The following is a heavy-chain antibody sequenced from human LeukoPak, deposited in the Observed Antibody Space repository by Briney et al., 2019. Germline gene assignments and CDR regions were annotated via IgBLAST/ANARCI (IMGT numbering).Heavy chain of an antibody. J-gene: IGHJ5*02. D-gene: IGHD6-19*01. CDR2: ISASGATT. Sequence: GGSLRLSCAASGFIFSGSGMHWVRQAPGRGLESVSVISASGATTFYADSVKGRFTIPRDNFKSVLYLEMNSLRAEDTAVYYCATTARVAGAWGQGTLVTVSS. CDR3: ATTARVAGA. CDR1: GFIFSGSG. V-gene: IGHV3-23*01.